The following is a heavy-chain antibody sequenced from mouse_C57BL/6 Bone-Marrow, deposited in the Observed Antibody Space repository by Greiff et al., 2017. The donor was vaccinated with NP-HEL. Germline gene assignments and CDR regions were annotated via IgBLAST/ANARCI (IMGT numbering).Heavy chain of an antibody. CDR2: IYPGDGDT. CDR1: GYAFSSSW. J-gene: IGHJ1*03. CDR3: ARYDYGSSYHYWYVDV. D-gene: IGHD1-1*01. V-gene: IGHV1-82*01. Sequence: VQLQQSGPELVKPGASVKISCKASGYAFSSSWMNWVKQRPGKGLEWIGRIYPGDGDTNYNGKFKGKATLTADKSSSTAYMQLSSLTSEDSAVYFCARYDYGSSYHYWYVDVWGRGTTVTVTS.